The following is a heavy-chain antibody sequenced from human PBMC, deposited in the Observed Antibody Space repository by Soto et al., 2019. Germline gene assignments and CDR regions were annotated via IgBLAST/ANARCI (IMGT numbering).Heavy chain of an antibody. Sequence: QVQLVESGGGVVQPWKSLRLSCAASGFICSNYGMHWVRQAPGKGLEWVALISFDGKNRNYADSVKGRFTIYRDNPKKTLYLEMNSLTPEDTAFYYCAKRGGVVGGSEHPFFEYWGQGTLVTVSS. V-gene: IGHV3-30*18. J-gene: IGHJ4*02. D-gene: IGHD2-15*01. CDR3: AKRGGVVGGSEHPFFEY. CDR1: GFICSNYG. CDR2: ISFDGKNR.